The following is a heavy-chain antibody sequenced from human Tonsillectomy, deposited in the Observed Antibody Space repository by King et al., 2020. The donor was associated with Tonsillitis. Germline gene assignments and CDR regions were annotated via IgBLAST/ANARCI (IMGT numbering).Heavy chain of an antibody. V-gene: IGHV4-34*01. CDR3: ARGYSSSWYVDY. J-gene: IGHJ4*02. Sequence: QVQLQQWGAGLLNPSETLSLTCAVDGGSFSGYYWSWMRQPPWKGLKWIGEINHSGSTNYNPSSKSRVTISVDTSKNQFSLWLTSVTAADTAVYYCARGYSSSWYVDYWGQGTLVTVSS. CDR2: INHSGST. CDR1: GGSFSGYY. D-gene: IGHD6-13*01.